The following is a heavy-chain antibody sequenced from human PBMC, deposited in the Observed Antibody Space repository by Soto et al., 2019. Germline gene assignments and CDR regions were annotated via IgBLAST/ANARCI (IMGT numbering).Heavy chain of an antibody. CDR3: ARRGTGTYFDD. V-gene: IGHV3-23*01. J-gene: IGHJ4*02. Sequence: EVQLLESGGGLVQPGGSLRLSCAASGFTFSSYAMNWVRQAPGKGLEWVSVISGSGGSTYYADSVKGRFTISRDNSKNTLYLQMNSLRAEDTAVYYWARRGTGTYFDDWGQGTLVTVSS. CDR2: ISGSGGST. CDR1: GFTFSSYA. D-gene: IGHD6-13*01.